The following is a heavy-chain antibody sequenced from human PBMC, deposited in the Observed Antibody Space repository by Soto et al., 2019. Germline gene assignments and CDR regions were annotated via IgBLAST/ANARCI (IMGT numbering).Heavy chain of an antibody. D-gene: IGHD3-22*01. CDR2: ISYDGSNK. CDR3: AKGPVYYYDSSGYPFDY. Sequence: QVQLVESGGGVVQPGRSLRLSCAASGFTFSSYGMHWVRQAPGKGLEWVAVISYDGSNKYYADSVKGRFTISRDNSKNTLYLQMNSLRAEDTAVYYCAKGPVYYYDSSGYPFDYWGQGTLVTVSS. CDR1: GFTFSSYG. J-gene: IGHJ4*02. V-gene: IGHV3-30*18.